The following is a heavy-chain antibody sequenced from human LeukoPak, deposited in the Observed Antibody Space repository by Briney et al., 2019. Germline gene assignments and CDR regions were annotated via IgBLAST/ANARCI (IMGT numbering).Heavy chain of an antibody. J-gene: IGHJ4*02. CDR1: GFTFDDYA. CDR2: ISWNSGSI. CDR3: AKGFYGSGSYYLYFDY. Sequence: GRSLRLSCAASGFTFDDYAMHWVRQAPGKGLEWVSGISWNSGSIGYADSVKGRFTISRDNAKNSLYLQMNSLRAEDTAVYYCAKGFYGSGSYYLYFDYWGQGTLVTVSS. V-gene: IGHV3-9*01. D-gene: IGHD3-10*01.